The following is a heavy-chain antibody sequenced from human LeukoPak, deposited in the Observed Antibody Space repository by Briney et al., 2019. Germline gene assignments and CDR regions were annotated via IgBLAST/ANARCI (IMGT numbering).Heavy chain of an antibody. CDR3: ARDVRIAAAGDY. Sequence: GASVKVTCKASGYTFTGHYMHWVRQAPGQGLEWMGWINPNSGGTNYAQKFQGRVTMTRDTSISTAYMELSRLRSDDTAVYYCARDVRIAAAGDYWGQGTLVTVSS. CDR2: INPNSGGT. D-gene: IGHD6-13*01. V-gene: IGHV1-2*02. CDR1: GYTFTGHY. J-gene: IGHJ4*02.